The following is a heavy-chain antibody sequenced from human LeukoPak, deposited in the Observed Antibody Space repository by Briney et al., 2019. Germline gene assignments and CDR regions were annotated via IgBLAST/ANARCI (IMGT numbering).Heavy chain of an antibody. Sequence: SETLSLTCTVSGGSTSSSSWSWFRQPPGKGLEWIGYIYTSGSTGYNPSLKGRVTISADTSKNQISLNLNAVTAADMAVYYCARQTLVLPDWYFDLWGRGTLVTVSS. J-gene: IGHJ2*01. CDR1: GGSTSSSS. CDR3: ARQTLVLPDWYFDL. D-gene: IGHD4/OR15-4a*01. V-gene: IGHV4-4*09. CDR2: IYTSGST.